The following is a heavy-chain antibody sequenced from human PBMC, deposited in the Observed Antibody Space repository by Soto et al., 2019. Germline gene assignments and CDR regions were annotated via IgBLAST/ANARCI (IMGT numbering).Heavy chain of an antibody. CDR1: GFKFSSFW. V-gene: IGHV3-7*05. J-gene: IGHJ4*02. Sequence: GGSLRLSCTAYGFKFSSFWMSWVRQTPGGGLEWVANIKQVGIEESYADSVRGRFTISRDNSKDSLYLQMNSLRAEDTALYYCVRDDCTTGVCCFDYWGRGTLVTVSS. D-gene: IGHD2-8*01. CDR3: VRDDCTTGVCCFDY. CDR2: IKQVGIEE.